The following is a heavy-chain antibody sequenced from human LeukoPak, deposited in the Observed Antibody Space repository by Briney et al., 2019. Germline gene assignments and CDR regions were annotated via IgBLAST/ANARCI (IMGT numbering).Heavy chain of an antibody. D-gene: IGHD3-10*01. V-gene: IGHV1-69*04. CDR3: ARELWFGELSKGGYYFDY. Sequence: ASVKVSCKASGGTFSSYAISWVRQSPGQGLEWMGRIIPILGIANYAQKFQGRVTITADKSTSTAYMELSSLRSEDTAVYYCARELWFGELSKGGYYFDYWGQGTLVTVSS. CDR2: IIPILGIA. CDR1: GGTFSSYA. J-gene: IGHJ4*02.